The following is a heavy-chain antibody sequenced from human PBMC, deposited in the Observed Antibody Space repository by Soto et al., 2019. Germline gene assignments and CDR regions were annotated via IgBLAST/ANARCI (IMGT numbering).Heavy chain of an antibody. Sequence: EVQLVETGGGLIQPGGSLSLSCAASGLAVTSNYMSWVRQAPGKGLEWVSIVYSSGTTYYADSVKARFTFSRDKSKYTIYLQMRNLRAEDTAVYYCARVDTYDYYYAMDVWGQGTTVTVSS. CDR2: VYSSGTT. CDR3: ARVDTYDYYYAMDV. V-gene: IGHV3-53*02. J-gene: IGHJ6*02. D-gene: IGHD5-18*01. CDR1: GLAVTSNY.